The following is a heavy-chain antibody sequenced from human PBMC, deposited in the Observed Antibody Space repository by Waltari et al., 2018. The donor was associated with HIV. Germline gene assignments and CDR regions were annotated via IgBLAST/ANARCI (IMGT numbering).Heavy chain of an antibody. D-gene: IGHD4-4*01. CDR3: AHRLSNYGYFDS. Sequence: QITLKESGPTLVKPTQTLTLTCSFSGFSLITSGVSVGWIRQPPGKALEWLALIYWDNDKSYSLSLKSRLTITKDTSQNQVVLTLTNMDPVDIATYYCAHRLSNYGYFDSWGQGTLVTVSS. CDR2: IYWDNDK. V-gene: IGHV2-5*02. J-gene: IGHJ4*02. CDR1: GFSLITSGVS.